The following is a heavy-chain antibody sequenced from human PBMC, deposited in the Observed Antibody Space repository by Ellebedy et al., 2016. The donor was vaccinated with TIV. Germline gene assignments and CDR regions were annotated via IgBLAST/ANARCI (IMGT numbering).Heavy chain of an antibody. CDR1: GGSISSSSYY. CDR2: IYYSGST. CDR3: ARRNINSGYDNYYFDY. Sequence: SETLSLXCTVSGGSISSSSYYWGWIRQPPGKGLEWIGSIYYSGSTYYNPSLKSRVTISVDTSKNQFSLKLSSVTAADTAVYYCARRNINSGYDNYYFDYWGQGTLVTVSS. J-gene: IGHJ4*02. D-gene: IGHD5-12*01. V-gene: IGHV4-39*01.